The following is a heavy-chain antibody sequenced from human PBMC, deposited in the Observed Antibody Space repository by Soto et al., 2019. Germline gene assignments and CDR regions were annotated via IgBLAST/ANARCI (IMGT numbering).Heavy chain of an antibody. CDR1: GYIFTAYG. CDR2: VSTNDDRT. D-gene: IGHD3-22*01. V-gene: IGHV1-18*01. J-gene: IGHJ4*02. CDR3: ARELNTESSAYYSFAF. Sequence: ASVKVSCKTSGYIFTAYGLAWLRQAPGQRPEWMGWVSTNDDRTNYAQKFQGRVAMTTDRSTTTTSMELRSLRPDDTAVYYCARELNTESSAYYSFAFWGQGTLVTVSS.